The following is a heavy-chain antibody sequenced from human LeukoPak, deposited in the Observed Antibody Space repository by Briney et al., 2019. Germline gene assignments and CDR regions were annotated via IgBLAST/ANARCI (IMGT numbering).Heavy chain of an antibody. CDR2: INHSGST. V-gene: IGHV4-34*01. D-gene: IGHD3-10*01. CDR3: ARGRKYYCGSGSPWAFDI. Sequence: SETLSLTCAVYGGSFSGYYWSWIRQPPGKGLEWIGEINHSGSTNYNPSLKSRVTISVDTSKNQFSLKLSSVTAADTAVYYCARGRKYYCGSGSPWAFDIWGQGTMVTVSS. CDR1: GGSFSGYY. J-gene: IGHJ3*02.